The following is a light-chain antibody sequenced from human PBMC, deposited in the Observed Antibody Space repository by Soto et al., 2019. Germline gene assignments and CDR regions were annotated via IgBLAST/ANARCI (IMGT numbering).Light chain of an antibody. CDR1: QSVSSSS. J-gene: IGKJ5*01. V-gene: IGKV3-20*01. CDR2: GAS. Sequence: EIVLAQSPGTLSLSPGERATLSCRASQSVSSSSLAWYQQKPGQAPRLLIYGASSRATGIPDRFSGSGSGTDFTLTISRLEPGDFAVFFCQQYGSSLPITFGQGTRLEIK. CDR3: QQYGSSLPIT.